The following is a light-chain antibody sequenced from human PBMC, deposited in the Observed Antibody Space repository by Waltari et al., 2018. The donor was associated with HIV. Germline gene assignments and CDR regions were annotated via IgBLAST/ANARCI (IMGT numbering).Light chain of an antibody. CDR2: RNS. CDR1: NIGSKN. J-gene: IGLJ2*01. Sequence: SYELTQPLSVSVALGQTARISCGGNNIGSKNVHWYQQKPGQAPVMVIYRNSNRPSGIPGRFSGSNSGNTATLTISRAQAGDEADYYCQVWDSSTVVFGGGTKLTVL. CDR3: QVWDSSTVV. V-gene: IGLV3-9*01.